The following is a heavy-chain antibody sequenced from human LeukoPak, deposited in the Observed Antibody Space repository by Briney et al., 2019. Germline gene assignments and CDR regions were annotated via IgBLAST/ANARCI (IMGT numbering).Heavy chain of an antibody. J-gene: IGHJ5*02. Sequence: SQTLSLTCDVSGGSISSGLYSWRWIRQPLGKGLEWIGYIYHTGSTYYNPSLKSRVTISVDTSKNQFSLRLSSVTAADTAVYYCARLQYCSGTSCYWFDPWGQGTLVTVSS. CDR1: GGSISSGLYS. CDR2: IYHTGST. V-gene: IGHV4-30-2*01. CDR3: ARLQYCSGTSCYWFDP. D-gene: IGHD2-2*01.